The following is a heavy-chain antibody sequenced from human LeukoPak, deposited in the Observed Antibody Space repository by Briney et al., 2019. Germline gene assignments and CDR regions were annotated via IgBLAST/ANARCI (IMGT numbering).Heavy chain of an antibody. D-gene: IGHD5-18*01. CDR2: ISGSGGST. CDR3: ARDPGYDYGYDY. V-gene: IGHV3-23*01. J-gene: IGHJ4*02. Sequence: GGSLRLSCAASGFTFSSYGMSWVGQAPGKGLEWASAISGSGGSTYYADSVKGRFTISRDNSKNTVYLQMNSLRAEDTAVYYCARDPGYDYGYDYWGQGTLVTVSS. CDR1: GFTFSSYG.